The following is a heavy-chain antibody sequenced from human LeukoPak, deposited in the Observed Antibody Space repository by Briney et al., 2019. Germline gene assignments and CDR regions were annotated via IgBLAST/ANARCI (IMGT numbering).Heavy chain of an antibody. CDR2: IYYSGST. CDR3: ARGYYDSSGYLSYLRLNWFDP. CDR1: GGSISSSSYY. V-gene: IGHV4-39*07. J-gene: IGHJ5*02. D-gene: IGHD3-22*01. Sequence: SETLSLTCSVSGGSISSSSYYWGWIRQPPGKGLEWIGSIYYSGSTNYNPSLKSRVTISVDTSKNQFSLKLSSVTAADTAVYYCARGYYDSSGYLSYLRLNWFDPWGQGTLVTVSS.